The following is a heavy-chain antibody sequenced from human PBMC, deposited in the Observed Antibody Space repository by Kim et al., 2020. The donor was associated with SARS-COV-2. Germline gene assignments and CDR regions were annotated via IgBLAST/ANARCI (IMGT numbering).Heavy chain of an antibody. V-gene: IGHV3-15*01. Sequence: GGTTDYAAPVRGRLIVSRDDSKSTLYLQMNSLRFEDTAVYYCTTQGISPGDWGQGTLVTVS. J-gene: IGHJ4*02. CDR3: TTQGISPGD. D-gene: IGHD2-8*02. CDR2: GGTT.